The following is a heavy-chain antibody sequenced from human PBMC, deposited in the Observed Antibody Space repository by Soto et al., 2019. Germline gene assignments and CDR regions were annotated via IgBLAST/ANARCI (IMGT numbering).Heavy chain of an antibody. CDR3: ATSQNGYNWNYFDH. Sequence: PSETLSLTCAVSGASISGSYYYWAWLRQSPGKGPEWIGSVFYTGFTSYNPSLESRVSVSVDTSKSQFSLKLSAVTAADTAVYYCATSQNGYNWNYFDHWGQGALVTVSS. CDR1: GASISGSYYY. V-gene: IGHV4-39*01. J-gene: IGHJ4*02. D-gene: IGHD1-20*01. CDR2: VFYTGFT.